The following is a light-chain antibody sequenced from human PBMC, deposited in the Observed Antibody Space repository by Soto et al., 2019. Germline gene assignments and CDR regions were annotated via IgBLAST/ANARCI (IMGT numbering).Light chain of an antibody. V-gene: IGKV3-20*01. CDR1: QSVSNSY. CDR3: QQYATSPRT. J-gene: IGKJ1*01. Sequence: EIVLTQSPGTLSLSPGERATLYCRASQSVSNSYLAWYQQKPGQAPRLLIYGAFSRATDAPDRFSGSESGTDLTLTIDRLANEDSEVSFCQQYATSPRTFGQGTKVDIK. CDR2: GAF.